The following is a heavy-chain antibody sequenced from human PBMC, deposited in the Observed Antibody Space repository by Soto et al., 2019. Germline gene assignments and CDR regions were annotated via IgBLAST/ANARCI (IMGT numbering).Heavy chain of an antibody. J-gene: IGHJ4*02. CDR3: ARDRSFEGYNNLRKRSGYLDS. V-gene: IGHV3-30-3*01. Sequence: VGSLSLSCASSRLTFSNYAMHCVRHSPGKGLEWVAVISYDGTNKYYADSVKGRFTISRDNSKNALYLQMSSLRAEDTAVYYCARDRSFEGYNNLRKRSGYLDSWGQGTLVTVSS. D-gene: IGHD3-9*01. CDR2: ISYDGTNK. CDR1: RLTFSNYA.